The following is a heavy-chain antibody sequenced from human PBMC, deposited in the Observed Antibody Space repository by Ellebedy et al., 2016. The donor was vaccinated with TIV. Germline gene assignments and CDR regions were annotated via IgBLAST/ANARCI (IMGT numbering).Heavy chain of an antibody. V-gene: IGHV4-59*08. J-gene: IGHJ4*02. D-gene: IGHD1-26*01. Sequence: MPGGSLRLSCSVSGGSISSYYWTWIRQTPGKGLEWIGHIDYSGSTNYNPSLKSRVTISVDTSKNQFSLRLSSVTAADTAVYYCASRASGRSDLGRVVYFDYWGQGTLVTVSS. CDR1: GGSISSYY. CDR3: ASRASGRSDLGRVVYFDY. CDR2: IDYSGST.